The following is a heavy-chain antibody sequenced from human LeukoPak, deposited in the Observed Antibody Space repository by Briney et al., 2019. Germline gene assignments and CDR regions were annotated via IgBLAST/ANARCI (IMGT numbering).Heavy chain of an antibody. V-gene: IGHV3-23*01. Sequence: PGGSLRLSCAASGFTFSSYAMSWVRQAPWKGLEWVSAISGSGGSTYYADSVKGRFTISRDNSKNTLYLQMNSLRAEDTAVYYCAKVPNIVVVVAAWAYFDYWGQGTLVTVSS. D-gene: IGHD2-15*01. J-gene: IGHJ4*02. CDR3: AKVPNIVVVVAAWAYFDY. CDR2: ISGSGGST. CDR1: GFTFSSYA.